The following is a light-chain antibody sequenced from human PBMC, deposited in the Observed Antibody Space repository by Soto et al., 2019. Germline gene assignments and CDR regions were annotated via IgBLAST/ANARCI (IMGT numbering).Light chain of an antibody. CDR2: DAS. V-gene: IGKV3-11*01. J-gene: IGKJ4*01. CDR1: ENSNTY. CDR3: QHRNNWPLT. Sequence: VVLTQSPATLSVSPGERATLSCRASENSNTYLAWYQQKPGQAPKLLIYDASNRATGIPARFSASGSGTDFTLTISSLEPEDFAVYYCQHRNNWPLTFGGGTKVEIK.